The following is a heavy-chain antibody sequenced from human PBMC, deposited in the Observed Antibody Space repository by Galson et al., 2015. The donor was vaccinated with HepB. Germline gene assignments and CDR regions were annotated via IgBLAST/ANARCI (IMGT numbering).Heavy chain of an antibody. Sequence: QSGAEVKKPGESLKISCKGSGYSFLSYWIGWVRQMPGKGLEWMGIIYPGDSDTRYSPSFQGQVTISADKSISTAYLQWSSLKASDTAMYYCARQLIAAAATGTWFDPWGQGTLVTVSS. CDR3: ARQLIAAAATGTWFDP. J-gene: IGHJ5*02. V-gene: IGHV5-51*01. CDR2: IYPGDSDT. CDR1: GYSFLSYW. D-gene: IGHD6-13*01.